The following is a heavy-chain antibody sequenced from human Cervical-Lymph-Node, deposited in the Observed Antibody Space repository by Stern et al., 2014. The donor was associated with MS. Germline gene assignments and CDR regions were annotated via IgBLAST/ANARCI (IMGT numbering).Heavy chain of an antibody. CDR1: GYTFSAYY. J-gene: IGHJ4*02. V-gene: IGHV1-2*06. CDR2: INGHTGDP. Sequence: VQLVESGTEVKKPGASVKVSCKASGYTFSAYYVHWVRQAPGQGLEWMGRINGHTGDPNYAQKFQGRVSMDRDPSISTAYLELASLRSDDTAVYYCAREGRSTVTTTAAYWGQGTLVTVSS. D-gene: IGHD4-17*01. CDR3: AREGRSTVTTTAAY.